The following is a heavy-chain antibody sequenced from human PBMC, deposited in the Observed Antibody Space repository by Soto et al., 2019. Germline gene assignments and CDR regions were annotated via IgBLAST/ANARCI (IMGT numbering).Heavy chain of an antibody. CDR1: GFSLSTTPVG. CDR2: IYWDDDG. V-gene: IGHV2-5*02. Sequence: QITLKESGPTLVKPTQTLTLTCTLSGFSLSTTPVGVGWIRQPPGKALDWLALIYWDDDGRYKPSLKNRLTLTKNTSGDQVVLTMYNVDPVDTDTYICAQITQFDFKGYYFDYCGPGILVTVSS. D-gene: IGHD3-16*01. CDR3: AQITQFDFKGYYFDY. J-gene: IGHJ4*02.